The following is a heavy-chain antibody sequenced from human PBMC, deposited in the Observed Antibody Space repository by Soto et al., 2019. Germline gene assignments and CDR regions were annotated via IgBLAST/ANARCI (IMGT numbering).Heavy chain of an antibody. Sequence: GGSLRLSCAASGFTFSSYSMNWVRQAPGKGLEWVSSISSSSSYIYYADSVKGRLTISRDNAKNSLYLQMNSLRAEDTAVYYCARDPARTGTPHGMGMDVWGQGTTVTVSS. D-gene: IGHD1-1*01. CDR1: GFTFSSYS. CDR2: ISSSSSYI. V-gene: IGHV3-21*01. CDR3: ARDPARTGTPHGMGMDV. J-gene: IGHJ6*02.